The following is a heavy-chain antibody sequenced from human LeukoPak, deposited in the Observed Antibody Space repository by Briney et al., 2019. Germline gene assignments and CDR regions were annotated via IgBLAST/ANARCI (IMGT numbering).Heavy chain of an antibody. J-gene: IGHJ3*02. D-gene: IGHD4-17*01. Sequence: GGPLRLSCAASGFTFSSYGMQWVRQAPGKGLEWVAVIWYDGSNKYYADSVKGRFTVSRDNSKNTVYLQMNSLRAEDTAVYYCARDPGDYVGNDAFDIWGQGTIVTVSS. V-gene: IGHV3-33*01. CDR3: ARDPGDYVGNDAFDI. CDR2: IWYDGSNK. CDR1: GFTFSSYG.